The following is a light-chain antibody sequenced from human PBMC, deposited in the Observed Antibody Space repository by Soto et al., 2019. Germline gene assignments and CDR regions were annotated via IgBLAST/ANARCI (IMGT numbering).Light chain of an antibody. J-gene: IGLJ2*01. CDR2: DVN. Sequence: QSALTQPASVSGSPGQSITISCTGSSSDVGGYDYVSWYQHHPGKAPKLIIYDVNNRPSGVSNRFSGSKSPNTASLTISGLQAEDEADYYCSSYSDSSTLFGGGTKLTVL. V-gene: IGLV2-14*03. CDR3: SSYSDSSTL. CDR1: SSDVGGYDY.